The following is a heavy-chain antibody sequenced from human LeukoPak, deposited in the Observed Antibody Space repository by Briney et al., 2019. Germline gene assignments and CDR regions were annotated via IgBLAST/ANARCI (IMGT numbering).Heavy chain of an antibody. CDR2: IYYSGST. J-gene: IGHJ6*03. V-gene: IGHV4-59*01. Sequence: RPSETLSLTCTVSGGSISSYYWSWLRQPPGKGLEWIGYIYYSGSTNYNPSLKSRVTISVDTSKNQFSLKLSSVTAADTAVYYCARDRMKGAYYYYMDVWGKGTTVTVSS. CDR3: ARDRMKGAYYYYMDV. CDR1: GGSISSYY.